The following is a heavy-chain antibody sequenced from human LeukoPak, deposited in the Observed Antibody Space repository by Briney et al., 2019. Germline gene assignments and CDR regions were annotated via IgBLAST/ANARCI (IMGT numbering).Heavy chain of an antibody. V-gene: IGHV1-69*05. CDR3: AREGRITIFGVVSPNNWFDP. D-gene: IGHD3-3*01. J-gene: IGHJ5*02. CDR2: IIPIFGTA. Sequence: ASVKVSCKASGGTFSSYAISWVRQAPGQGLEWIGGIIPIFGTANYAQKFQGRVTITTDESTSTAYMELSSLRSEDTAVYYCAREGRITIFGVVSPNNWFDPWGQRTLVTVSS. CDR1: GGTFSSYA.